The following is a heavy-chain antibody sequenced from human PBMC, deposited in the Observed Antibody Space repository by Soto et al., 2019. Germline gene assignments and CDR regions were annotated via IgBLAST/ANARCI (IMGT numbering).Heavy chain of an antibody. Sequence: QVQLQESGPGLVKPAGTLSLTCTVSGASISSTRWWSWVRQPPGKGLEGIGEIYHGGDTNLNPSLKSRVTTSVDESKNQFSLRLTSVTAADTAVYYCAATDSGWPTFEAHWGRGSLVTVS. D-gene: IGHD6-19*01. CDR1: GASISSTRW. J-gene: IGHJ4*02. CDR3: AATDSGWPTFEAH. V-gene: IGHV4-4*02. CDR2: IYHGGDT.